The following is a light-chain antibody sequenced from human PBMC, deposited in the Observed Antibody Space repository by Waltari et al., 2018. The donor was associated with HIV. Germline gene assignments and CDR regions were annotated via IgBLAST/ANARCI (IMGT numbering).Light chain of an antibody. Sequence: QSALTQPPSTSGSPGQSVTISCTGTSSDVGGYNFVSWYQQPPGKVPKLMISEVTKRPSGVPDRFSGSKSGNTASLTVSGLQADEEADYYCSSYTGSSTVVFGGGTKLTVL. CDR3: SSYTGSSTVV. CDR2: EVT. V-gene: IGLV2-8*01. J-gene: IGLJ2*01. CDR1: SSDVGGYNF.